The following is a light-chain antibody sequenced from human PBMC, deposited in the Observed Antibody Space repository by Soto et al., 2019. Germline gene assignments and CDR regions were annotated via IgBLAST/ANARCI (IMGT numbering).Light chain of an antibody. V-gene: IGKV3-11*01. CDR2: GAS. Sequence: EIVLAQSPRTLSLSPGERATLSCRASQSVSSNLAWYQQRPGQAPRLLIYGASTRAPGIPARFSGSGSGTDFTLTISSPAPQAFAVYYCQKRIYWPPGTFGGGTKVDTK. CDR1: QSVSSN. J-gene: IGKJ4*01. CDR3: QKRIYWPPGT.